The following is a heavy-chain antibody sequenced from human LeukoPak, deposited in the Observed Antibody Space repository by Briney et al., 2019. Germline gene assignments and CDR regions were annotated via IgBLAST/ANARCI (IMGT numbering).Heavy chain of an antibody. Sequence: PSETLSLTCAVYGGSFSGYYWSWIRQPPGKGLEWIGEINHSGSTNYNPSLKSRVTISVDTSKNQFSLKLSSVTAADTAVYYCASVSPEWFGEPWYFDYWGQGTLVTVSS. D-gene: IGHD3-10*01. CDR1: GGSFSGYY. V-gene: IGHV4-34*01. CDR2: INHSGST. CDR3: ASVSPEWFGEPWYFDY. J-gene: IGHJ4*02.